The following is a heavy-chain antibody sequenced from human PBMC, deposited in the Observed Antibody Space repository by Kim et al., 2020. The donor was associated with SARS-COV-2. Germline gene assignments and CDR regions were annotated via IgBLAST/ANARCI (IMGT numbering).Heavy chain of an antibody. CDR1: GFTFSGYS. V-gene: IGHV3-21*04. Sequence: GGSLRLSCAASGFTFSGYSINWVRQAPGKGLEWVSSIGSSSSYTYYADSVKGRFTIARDDAKNSLYLQMNSLRAEDTAVYYCARDLVTAVFTYGMDVWGQGTTVTVSS. CDR3: ARDLVTAVFTYGMDV. J-gene: IGHJ6*02. D-gene: IGHD2-15*01. CDR2: IGSSSSYT.